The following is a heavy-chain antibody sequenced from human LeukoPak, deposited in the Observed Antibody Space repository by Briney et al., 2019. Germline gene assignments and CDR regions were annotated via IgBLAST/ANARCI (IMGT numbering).Heavy chain of an antibody. CDR3: AKDSVATVVTPFDY. CDR1: GFTFSSYA. V-gene: IGHV3-23*01. CDR2: ISGSGGST. D-gene: IGHD5-12*01. Sequence: GGSLRLSCAASGFTFSSYAMSWVRQAPGKGLEWVSAISGSGGSTYYADSVKGRFTISRDDSKNTLYLQMNSLRAEDTAVYYCAKDSVATVVTPFDYWGQGTLVTVSS. J-gene: IGHJ4*02.